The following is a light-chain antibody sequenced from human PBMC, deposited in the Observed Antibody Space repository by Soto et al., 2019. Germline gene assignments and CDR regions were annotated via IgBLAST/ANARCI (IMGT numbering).Light chain of an antibody. CDR2: AAS. CDR1: QSISSY. CDR3: QQSYSTPLT. V-gene: IGKV1-39*01. Sequence: DIQMTQSPSSLSASVGDRVTITFLASQSISSYLNWYQQKPGKAPKLLIYAASSLQSGVPSRFSGSGSGTDFTLTISSLQPEDFATYYCQQSYSTPLTFGGGTKVDNK. J-gene: IGKJ4*01.